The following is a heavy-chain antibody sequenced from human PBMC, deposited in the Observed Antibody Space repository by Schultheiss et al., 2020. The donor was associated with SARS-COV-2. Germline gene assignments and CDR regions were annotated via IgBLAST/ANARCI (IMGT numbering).Heavy chain of an antibody. J-gene: IGHJ5*02. CDR1: GASISSGGYY. V-gene: IGHV4-31*03. CDR2: IYYSGST. D-gene: IGHD6-13*01. Sequence: SETLSLTCTVSGASISSGGYYWGWIRQHPGKGLEWIGYIYYSGSTYYNPSLKSRVTISVDTSKNQFSLRLTSVTAADTAVYYCARVKQQLYVWFDPWGQGTLVTVSS. CDR3: ARVKQQLYVWFDP.